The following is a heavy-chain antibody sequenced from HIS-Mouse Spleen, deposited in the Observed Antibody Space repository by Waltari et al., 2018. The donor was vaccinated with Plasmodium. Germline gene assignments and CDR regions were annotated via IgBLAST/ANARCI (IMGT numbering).Heavy chain of an antibody. V-gene: IGHV3-13*01. Sequence: EVQLLESGGGLVQPGGSLRLSCAASGFTFSSYDMHWVRQATGKGLEWVSASGTVGYTYYPGAVKGRFTISRENAKNSLDLQMNSLRAGDTAVYYCARGRWNHAFDIWGQGTMVTVSS. CDR3: ARGRWNHAFDI. CDR1: GFTFSSYD. J-gene: IGHJ3*02. CDR2: SGTVGYT. D-gene: IGHD1-1*01.